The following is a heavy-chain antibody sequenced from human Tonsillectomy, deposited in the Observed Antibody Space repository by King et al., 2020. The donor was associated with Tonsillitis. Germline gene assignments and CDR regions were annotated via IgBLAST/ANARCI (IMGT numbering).Heavy chain of an antibody. CDR1: GFTFSSYW. Sequence: VQLVESGGGLVQPGGSLRLSCAASGFTFSSYWMSWVRQAPGKGLEWVANIKQDGSEASYVDSVTGRLTISRVNAENSLYLQMNSLRAEETAVYYCARDSLTATRAFDLWGRGTLVTVSS. D-gene: IGHD1-14*01. J-gene: IGHJ2*01. CDR3: ARDSLTATRAFDL. V-gene: IGHV3-7*03. CDR2: IKQDGSEA.